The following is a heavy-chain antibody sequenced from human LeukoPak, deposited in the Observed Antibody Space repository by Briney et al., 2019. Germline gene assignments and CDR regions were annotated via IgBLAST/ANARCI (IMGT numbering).Heavy chain of an antibody. D-gene: IGHD3-10*01. CDR2: ISYDGSNK. CDR1: GFTFSSYA. CDR3: ARDLSTYYYGSGRYSSNYFDY. V-gene: IGHV3-30-3*01. Sequence: GGSLRLSCAASGFTFSSYAMHWVRQAPGKGLEWVAVISYDGSNKYYADSVKGRFTISRDNSKNTLYLQMNSLRAEDTAVYYCARDLSTYYYGSGRYSSNYFDYWGQGTLVTVSS. J-gene: IGHJ4*02.